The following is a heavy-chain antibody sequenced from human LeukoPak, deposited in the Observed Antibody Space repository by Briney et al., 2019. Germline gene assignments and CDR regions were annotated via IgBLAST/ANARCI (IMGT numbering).Heavy chain of an antibody. V-gene: IGHV1-24*01. CDR2: FDPEKGET. D-gene: IGHD3-22*01. J-gene: IGHJ3*02. CDR3: ARGRNYYDSSRYYYEGDAFDI. Sequence: AASVKVSCKVSGYTLTELSMHWVRQAPGKGLEWMGRFDPEKGETIYAQKFQGRVTMTEDTSTDTAYMELSSLRSEDTAVYYCARGRNYYDSSRYYYEGDAFDIWGQGTMVTVSS. CDR1: GYTLTELS.